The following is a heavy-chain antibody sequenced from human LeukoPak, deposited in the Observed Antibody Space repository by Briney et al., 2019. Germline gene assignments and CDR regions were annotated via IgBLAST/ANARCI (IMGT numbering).Heavy chain of an antibody. Sequence: GGSLRLSCAASGFTFSSYWMSWVRQAPEKGLEWVSAISGSGGSTYYADSVKGRFTISRDNSKNTLYLQMNSLRAEDTAVYYCAKAHHVPFIAVAEGAIDYWGQGTLVTVSS. V-gene: IGHV3-23*01. CDR1: GFTFSSYW. J-gene: IGHJ4*02. D-gene: IGHD6-19*01. CDR2: ISGSGGST. CDR3: AKAHHVPFIAVAEGAIDY.